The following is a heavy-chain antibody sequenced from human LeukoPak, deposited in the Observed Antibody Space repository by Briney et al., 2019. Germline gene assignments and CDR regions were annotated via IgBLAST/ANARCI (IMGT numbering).Heavy chain of an antibody. CDR2: ISSSGSTI. J-gene: IGHJ4*02. CDR3: ARYIVGAIPDY. CDR1: GFPFTTYN. V-gene: IGHV3-48*03. D-gene: IGHD1-26*01. Sequence: PGGSLTLSCAVSGFPFTTYNMNWVRQAPGKGLEWVSYISSSGSTIYYADSVKGRFTISRDNAKNSLYLQMDSLRAEDTAVYYCARYIVGAIPDYWGQGTLVTVSS.